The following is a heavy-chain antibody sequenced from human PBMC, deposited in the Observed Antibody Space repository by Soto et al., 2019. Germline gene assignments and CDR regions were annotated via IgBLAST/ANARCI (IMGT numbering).Heavy chain of an antibody. CDR2: IYYSGST. V-gene: IGHV4-31*03. J-gene: IGHJ6*02. CDR3: ASNLGAVAAYGMDV. CDR1: SGSISSGGYY. Sequence: TLSLTCTVSSGSISSGGYYWSWIRQHPGKGLEWIGYIYYSGSTYYNPSLKSRVTISVDTSKNQFSLKLSSVTAADTAVYYCASNLGAVAAYGMDVWGQGTTVTVSS. D-gene: IGHD3-16*01.